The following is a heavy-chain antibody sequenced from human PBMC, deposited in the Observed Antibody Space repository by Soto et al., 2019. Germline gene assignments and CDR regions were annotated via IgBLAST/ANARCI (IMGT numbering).Heavy chain of an antibody. CDR3: WKRPLHEGLQGTLAAFDF. Sequence: EVQVLESGGGLVQPGGSLRLSCAASGFTFSTYGMSWVRQAPGKGLEWVSDLSGSGRSTYYPDSVKGRFTISRDNWNNTLYTQMTSMSAENTAVSYCWKRPLHEGLQGTLAAFDFWGQGTMVTVSS. J-gene: IGHJ3*01. CDR2: LSGSGRST. V-gene: IGHV3-23*01. CDR1: GFTFSTYG.